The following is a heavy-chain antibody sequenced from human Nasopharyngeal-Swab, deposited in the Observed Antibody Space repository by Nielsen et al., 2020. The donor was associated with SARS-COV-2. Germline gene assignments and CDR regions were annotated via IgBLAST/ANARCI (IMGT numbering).Heavy chain of an antibody. V-gene: IGHV3-21*01. D-gene: IGHD3-22*01. Sequence: GESLKISCAASGFIFSNYSMIWVRQAPGKGLEWVSAISSSSTYIYYADSVKGRFTISRDHAENSLYLHMNSLGADDSAVYYCARRYYYDSSDYYPLDYWGQGTLVTVSS. CDR3: ARRYYYDSSDYYPLDY. CDR2: ISSSSTYI. J-gene: IGHJ4*02. CDR1: GFIFSNYS.